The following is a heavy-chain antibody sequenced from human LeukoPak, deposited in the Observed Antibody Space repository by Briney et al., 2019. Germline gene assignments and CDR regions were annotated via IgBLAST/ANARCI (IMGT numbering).Heavy chain of an antibody. Sequence: AGGSLRLSCAASGLTFSIHWMNWVRQAPGKGLECVANINQDGRDKYYVDSVKGRFTISRDNTKNSLYLQMNSLRAEDTAVYYCVGGDYWGQGTLVTVSS. CDR2: INQDGRDK. J-gene: IGHJ4*02. CDR3: VGGDY. V-gene: IGHV3-7*01. CDR1: GLTFSIHW.